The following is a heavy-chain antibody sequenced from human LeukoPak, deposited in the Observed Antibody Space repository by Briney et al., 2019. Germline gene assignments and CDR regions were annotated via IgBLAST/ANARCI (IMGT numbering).Heavy chain of an antibody. CDR2: IWYDGSNK. Sequence: GGSLRLSCAASGFTFSSYGMHWVRQAPGKGLEWVAVIWYDGSNKYYADSVKGRFTISRDNSKNTLYLQTNSLRAEDTAVYYCARGLYYYDSSGYIGWFDPWGQGTLVTVSS. V-gene: IGHV3-33*01. D-gene: IGHD3-22*01. CDR3: ARGLYYYDSSGYIGWFDP. J-gene: IGHJ5*02. CDR1: GFTFSSYG.